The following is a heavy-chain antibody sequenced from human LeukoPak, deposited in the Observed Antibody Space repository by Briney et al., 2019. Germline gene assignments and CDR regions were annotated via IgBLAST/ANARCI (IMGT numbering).Heavy chain of an antibody. J-gene: IGHJ6*03. D-gene: IGHD3-3*01. V-gene: IGHV4-4*09. CDR3: ARLYPGYDFWSGYYSQNLYYYYMDV. Sequence: SETLSLTCTVSGGSISSYYWSWIRQPPGKGLEWIGYIYTSGSTNYNPTLKSRVTISEDTSKNQFSLKLSSVTAADTAVYYCARLYPGYDFWSGYYSQNLYYYYMDVWGKGTTVTVSS. CDR1: GGSISSYY. CDR2: IYTSGST.